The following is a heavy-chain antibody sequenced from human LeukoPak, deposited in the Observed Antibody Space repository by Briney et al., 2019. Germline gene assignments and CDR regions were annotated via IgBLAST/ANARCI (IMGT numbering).Heavy chain of an antibody. J-gene: IGHJ4*02. CDR2: INPDSGGT. CDR1: GYTFTGYY. D-gene: IGHD5-18*01. Sequence: ASVKVSCKASGYTFTGYYMHWVRQAPGQGLEWMGRINPDSGGTNYAQKFQGRVTMTRDTSISTAYMELSRLRSDDTAVYYCARGVRIQLWSFGYWGQGTLVTVSS. V-gene: IGHV1-2*06. CDR3: ARGVRIQLWSFGY.